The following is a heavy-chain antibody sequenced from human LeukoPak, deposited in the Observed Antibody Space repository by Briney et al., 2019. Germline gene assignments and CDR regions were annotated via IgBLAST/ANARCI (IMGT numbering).Heavy chain of an antibody. CDR2: ISVYNGNT. Sequence: GASVKVSCKASGYTFTSHDINWVRQATGQGLEWMGRISVYNGNTNYAQEVQGRVTMTTDTSTSTAYMELRSLRSDDTAAYYCARDRSPYSSGWFGMDVWGQGTTVTVSS. J-gene: IGHJ6*02. D-gene: IGHD6-19*01. CDR3: ARDRSPYSSGWFGMDV. V-gene: IGHV1-18*01. CDR1: GYTFTSHD.